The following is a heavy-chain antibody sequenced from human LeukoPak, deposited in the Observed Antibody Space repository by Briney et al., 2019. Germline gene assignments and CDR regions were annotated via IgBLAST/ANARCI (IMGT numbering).Heavy chain of an antibody. D-gene: IGHD2-8*01. V-gene: IGHV4-34*11. J-gene: IGHJ4*02. CDR1: GGSFSGYY. CDR2: IYYSGST. CDR3: SRENGAFSPFGY. Sequence: SETLSLTCGVYGGSFSGYYWSWIRQPPGKGLEWIGYIYYSGSTNYNPSLKSRVTISVDTSKNHLSLNLTSVTAADTAVYYCSRENGAFSPFGYWGQGTLVTVPS.